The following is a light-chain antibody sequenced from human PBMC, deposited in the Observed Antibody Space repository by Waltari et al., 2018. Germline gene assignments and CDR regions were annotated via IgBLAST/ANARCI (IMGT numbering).Light chain of an antibody. Sequence: DIQMTQSPSSVSASVGDKVTFTCRASQGITKWLAGYQQKPGRAPKLLSSGASTLHSGVSPRFSGSGSGTEFTLTISDLQPEDVAIYYCQQANSFPITFGPGTRVDLK. J-gene: IGKJ3*01. CDR1: QGITKW. CDR2: GAS. CDR3: QQANSFPIT. V-gene: IGKV1-12*01.